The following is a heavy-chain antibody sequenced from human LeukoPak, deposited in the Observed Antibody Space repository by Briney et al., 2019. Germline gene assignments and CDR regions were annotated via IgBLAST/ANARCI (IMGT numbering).Heavy chain of an antibody. CDR3: ARDRAYDSSGYFGY. Sequence: PGRSLRLSCAASGLTFDDYAIPWVRHAPGKGLEWVSGISWNSGNIDYADSVKGRFTISRDNAKNSLYLQMNSLRAEDTALYYCARDRAYDSSGYFGYWGQGTLVTVSS. V-gene: IGHV3-9*01. CDR1: GLTFDDYA. J-gene: IGHJ4*02. D-gene: IGHD3-22*01. CDR2: ISWNSGNI.